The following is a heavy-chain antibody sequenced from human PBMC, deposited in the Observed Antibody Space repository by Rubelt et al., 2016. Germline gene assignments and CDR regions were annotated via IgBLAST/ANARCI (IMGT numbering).Heavy chain of an antibody. D-gene: IGHD3-10*01. V-gene: IGHV4-61*05. CDR3: ARAPLYGSGTYGPYDY. CDR1: GDSINTNNFY. J-gene: IGHJ4*02. CDR2: LFSGSP. Sequence: QLQLHESGPGLVRPSETLSLTCSVSGDSINTNNFYWGWIRQPPGKGLQWIGSLFSGSPNYNPSLKSRVTISVDKSKNQFSLKLSSVTAADTAVYYCARAPLYGSGTYGPYDYWGQGTLVTVSS.